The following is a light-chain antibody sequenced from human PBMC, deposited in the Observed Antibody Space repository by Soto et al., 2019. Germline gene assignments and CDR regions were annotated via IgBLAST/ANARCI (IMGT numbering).Light chain of an antibody. J-gene: IGKJ4*01. Sequence: EIMMTQSPATLSVSPGERATLSCRASQNINNKIAWYQQKPGQAPRLLMSDAFTRATGIPARFSGSGSGTEFTLTISSLQSEDFAVYYCQQYNNWPLGFGGGTKVDIK. CDR3: QQYNNWPLG. CDR2: DAF. CDR1: QNINNK. V-gene: IGKV3-15*01.